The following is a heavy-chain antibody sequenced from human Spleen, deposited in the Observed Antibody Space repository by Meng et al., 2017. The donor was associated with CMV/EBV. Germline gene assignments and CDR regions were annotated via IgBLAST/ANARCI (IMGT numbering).Heavy chain of an antibody. CDR3: ARLGRGGSTRFDP. Sequence: GSLRLSCTVSGYSISSGYYWGWIRQPPGKGLEWIGFIYYSGSTNYNSSLKSRVTISVDTSKNQFSLRLSSVTAADTAVYYCARLGRGGSTRFDPWGQGTLVTVSS. J-gene: IGHJ5*02. CDR2: IYYSGST. D-gene: IGHD2-2*01. V-gene: IGHV4-61*01. CDR1: GYSISSGYY.